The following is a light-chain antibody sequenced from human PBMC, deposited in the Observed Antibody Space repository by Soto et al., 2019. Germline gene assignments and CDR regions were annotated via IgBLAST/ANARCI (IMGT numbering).Light chain of an antibody. CDR1: QSVSSSY. Sequence: IVLTQSPGTLSLSPGERATLSCRASQSVSSSYLAWYQQKPGQAPRLLIYGASSRAAGIPDRFSGSGSGTDFTLIISRLEPEDFAVYYCQQYETSPRTFGQGAKV. CDR3: QQYETSPRT. CDR2: GAS. J-gene: IGKJ1*01. V-gene: IGKV3-20*01.